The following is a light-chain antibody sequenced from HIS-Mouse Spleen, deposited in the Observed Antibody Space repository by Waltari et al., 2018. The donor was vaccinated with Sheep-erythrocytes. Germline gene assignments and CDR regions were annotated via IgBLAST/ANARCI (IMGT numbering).Light chain of an antibody. CDR3: QQRSNWLT. V-gene: IGKV3-11*01. CDR2: DAS. CDR1: QSVSSD. J-gene: IGKJ4*01. Sequence: EIVLTHSPATLSLSPGQRATLSCRASQSVSSDLAWYQQKTGQVPRLLIYDASNRATGLPARFSGRGSGTDFTLTISRLQPEGFAVYYCQQRSNWLTFGGGTKLETK.